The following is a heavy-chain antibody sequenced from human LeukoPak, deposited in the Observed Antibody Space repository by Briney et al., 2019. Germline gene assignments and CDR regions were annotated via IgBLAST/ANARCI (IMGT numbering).Heavy chain of an antibody. CDR3: ARGFNYYGSGSYGD. J-gene: IGHJ4*02. V-gene: IGHV1-18*01. CDR1: GYTFTSYG. CDR2: ISAYNGNT. Sequence: ASVKVSCKASGYTFTSYGISWVRQAPGQGLEWMGWISAYNGNTNYAQKFQGRVTMTRDTSISTAYMELSRLRSDDTAVYYCARGFNYYGSGSYGDWGEGTLVTVSS. D-gene: IGHD3-10*01.